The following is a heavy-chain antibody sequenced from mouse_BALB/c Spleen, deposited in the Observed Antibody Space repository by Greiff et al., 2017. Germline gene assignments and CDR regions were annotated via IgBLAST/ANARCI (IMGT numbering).Heavy chain of an antibody. CDR3: ARHYGSTFDV. CDR1: GYSITSDYA. Sequence: EVQLVESGPGLVKPSQSLSLTCTVTGYSITSDYAWNWIRQFPGNKLEWMGYISYSGSTSYNPSLKSRISITRDTSKNQFFLQLNSVTTEDTATYYCARHYGSTFDVWGAGTTVTVSS. J-gene: IGHJ1*01. CDR2: ISYSGST. V-gene: IGHV3-2*02. D-gene: IGHD1-1*01.